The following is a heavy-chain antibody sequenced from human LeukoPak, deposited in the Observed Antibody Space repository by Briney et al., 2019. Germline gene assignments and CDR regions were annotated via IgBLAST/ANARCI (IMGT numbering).Heavy chain of an antibody. CDR3: ARGWELLSAFDI. J-gene: IGHJ3*02. D-gene: IGHD1-26*01. Sequence: ASVKVSCKASGYTFTSYDINWVRQAPGQGLEWMGWINPNSGGTNYAQKFQGWVTMTRDTSISTAYMELSRLRSDDTAVYYCARGWELLSAFDIWGQGTMVTVSS. V-gene: IGHV1-2*04. CDR2: INPNSGGT. CDR1: GYTFTSYD.